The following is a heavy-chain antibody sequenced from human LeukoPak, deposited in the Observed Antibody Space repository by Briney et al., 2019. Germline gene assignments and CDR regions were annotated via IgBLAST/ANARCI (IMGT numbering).Heavy chain of an antibody. V-gene: IGHV1-69*13. CDR1: GGTFSSYA. D-gene: IGHD2-15*01. Sequence: SVKVSCKASGGTFSSYAISWVRQAPGQGLEWMGGIIPIFGTANYAQKFQGRVTITADESTSTAYMELSSLRSEDTAVYYCAIRIVAQRSYYMDVWGKGTTVTVSS. CDR2: IIPIFGTA. CDR3: AIRIVAQRSYYMDV. J-gene: IGHJ6*03.